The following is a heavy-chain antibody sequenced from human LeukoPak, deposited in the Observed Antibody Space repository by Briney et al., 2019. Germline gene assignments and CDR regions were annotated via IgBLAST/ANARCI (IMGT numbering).Heavy chain of an antibody. J-gene: IGHJ3*02. CDR1: GGPISSYY. CDR2: IYYSGST. V-gene: IGHV4-59*01. CDR3: AGAVAYCGGDCYWDDAFDI. D-gene: IGHD2-21*02. Sequence: PSETLSLTCTVSGGPISSYYWSWIRQPPGKGLEWIGYIYYSGSTNYNPSLKSRVTISVDTSKNQFSLKLSSVTAADTAVYYCAGAVAYCGGDCYWDDAFDIWGQGTMVTVSS.